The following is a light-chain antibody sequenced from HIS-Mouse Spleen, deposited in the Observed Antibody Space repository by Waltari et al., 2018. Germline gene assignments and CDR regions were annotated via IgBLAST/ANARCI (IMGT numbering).Light chain of an antibody. Sequence: QSALTQPASVSGSPGQSITISWTATTRDVGGYLYVSWYQQHPGKAPKLMIYEVSKRPSGVSNRFSGSKSGNTASLTISGLQAEDEADYYCSSYTSSSTVVFGGGTKLTVL. CDR1: TRDVGGYLY. CDR3: SSYTSSSTVV. V-gene: IGLV2-14*01. CDR2: EVS. J-gene: IGLJ2*01.